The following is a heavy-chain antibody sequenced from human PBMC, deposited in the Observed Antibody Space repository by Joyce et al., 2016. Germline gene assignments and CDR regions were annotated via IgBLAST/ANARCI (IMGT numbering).Heavy chain of an antibody. CDR3: ARLRRWSGPSDC. CDR2: INREGSRT. V-gene: IGHV3-74*01. Sequence: EVQLVESGGGLVQPGGSLRLSCAASGFTFSSYWMYWVRKAPGKGLVWVTRINREGSRTRYSDSVKGRVTISTDTAKNALYLQINSLRAEDTAVYYCARLRRWSGPSDCWGQGALVTVSS. CDR1: GFTFSSYW. J-gene: IGHJ4*02. D-gene: IGHD4-23*01.